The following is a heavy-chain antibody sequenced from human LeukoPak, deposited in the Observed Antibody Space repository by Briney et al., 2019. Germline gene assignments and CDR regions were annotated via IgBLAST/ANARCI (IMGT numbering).Heavy chain of an antibody. J-gene: IGHJ4*02. D-gene: IGHD5-24*01. CDR3: TRARWLHLWGDC. CDR1: GFTFTDYA. V-gene: IGHV3-30-3*01. Sequence: GGSLRLSCAASGFTFTDYAMHWVRQTPGKGLEWVTAISHDGSDTYYADSVKGRFTVSRDNSKNTLYLQMNSLSAEDTAMNYCTRARWLHLWGDCWGQGALVTVSS. CDR2: ISHDGSDT.